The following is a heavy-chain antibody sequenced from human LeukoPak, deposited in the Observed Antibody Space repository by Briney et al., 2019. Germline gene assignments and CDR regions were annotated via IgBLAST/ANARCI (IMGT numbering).Heavy chain of an antibody. D-gene: IGHD3-22*01. CDR3: TTDYYDSSGYDY. CDR1: GFTFSNAW. J-gene: IGHJ4*02. V-gene: IGHV3-15*01. CDR2: IKSKTDGGTT. Sequence: PGGSLRLSCAASGFTFSNAWMSWVRQAPGKGLEWVGRIKSKTDGGTTDYAAPVKGRFTISRDDSKNTLYLQMNSLKTEDTAVYYCTTDYYDSSGYDYWGQGTPVTVSS.